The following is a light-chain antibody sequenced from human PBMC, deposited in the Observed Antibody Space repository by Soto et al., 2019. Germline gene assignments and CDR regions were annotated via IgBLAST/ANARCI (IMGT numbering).Light chain of an antibody. Sequence: DLQMTQSPSTLSSSVGDSVTITCRASQSISSWLAWYQQKTGKAPKILIYDDSSLESGVPSRFSGSGSGTEFTLTITRLQPDDFATYYCQQYNSYPYTFGQGTRLEIK. V-gene: IGKV1-5*01. J-gene: IGKJ5*01. CDR3: QQYNSYPYT. CDR1: QSISSW. CDR2: DDS.